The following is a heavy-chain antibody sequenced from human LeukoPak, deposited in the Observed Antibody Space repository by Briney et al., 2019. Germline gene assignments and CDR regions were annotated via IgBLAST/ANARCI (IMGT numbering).Heavy chain of an antibody. D-gene: IGHD5-18*01. CDR3: ASRGYSYGYRY. V-gene: IGHV4-34*01. Sequence: SETLSLTCAVYGGSFSGYYWSWIRQPPGKGLEWIGEINHSGGTNYNPSLKSRVTISVDTSKNQFSLKLSSVTAADTAVYYCASRGYSYGYRYWGQGTLVTVSS. J-gene: IGHJ4*02. CDR2: INHSGGT. CDR1: GGSFSGYY.